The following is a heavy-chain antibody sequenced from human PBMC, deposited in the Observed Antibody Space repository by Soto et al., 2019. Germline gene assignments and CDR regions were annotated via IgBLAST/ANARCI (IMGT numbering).Heavy chain of an antibody. CDR2: IYWDDDK. Sequence: QITLKESGPPLVRPAQTLTLTCAFSGFSLTTTRMGVAWIRQPPGKALEWLALIYWDDDKRYSPSLKNRLTVSNDTSTNRVVLTITNLRPDDTGTYFCAHAGDFDLLSFDRWGPVTLVTVTS. CDR3: AHAGDFDLLSFDR. CDR1: GFSLTTTRMG. D-gene: IGHD2-15*01. J-gene: IGHJ4*02. V-gene: IGHV2-5*02.